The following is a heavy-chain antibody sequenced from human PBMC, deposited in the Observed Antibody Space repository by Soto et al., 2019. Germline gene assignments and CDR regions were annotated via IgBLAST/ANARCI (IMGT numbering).Heavy chain of an antibody. CDR2: IIPIFGTA. CDR1: GGTFSSYA. Sequence: QVQLVQSGAEVKKPGSSVKVSCKASGGTFSSYAISWVRQAPGQGLEWMGGIIPIFGTANYAQKFQGRVTITADESTSTAYMELSSRRAEDTAVYYCARGSSDYYDSSGYWDYWGQGTLVTVSS. J-gene: IGHJ4*02. CDR3: ARGSSDYYDSSGYWDY. D-gene: IGHD3-22*01. V-gene: IGHV1-69*12.